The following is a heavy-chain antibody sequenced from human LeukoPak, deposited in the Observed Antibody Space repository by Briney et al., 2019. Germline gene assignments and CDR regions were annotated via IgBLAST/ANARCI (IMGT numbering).Heavy chain of an antibody. CDR2: INPNSGGT. J-gene: IGHJ4*02. CDR1: GYTFTVYY. V-gene: IGHV1-2*06. CDR3: ARAVWYIAVAATFDY. Sequence: ASVTVSCXASGYTFTVYYMHWVRQAPGQGLEWMGRINPNSGGTNYAQKFQRRVTMTRDTSISTAYMELSRLRSDDTAVYYCARAVWYIAVAATFDYWGQGTLVTVSS. D-gene: IGHD6-19*01.